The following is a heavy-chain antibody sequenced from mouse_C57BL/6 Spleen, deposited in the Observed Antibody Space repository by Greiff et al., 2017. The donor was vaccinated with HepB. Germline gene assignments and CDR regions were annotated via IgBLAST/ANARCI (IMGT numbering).Heavy chain of an antibody. CDR2: IYPRSGNT. CDR1: GYTFTSYG. D-gene: IGHD1-1*01. J-gene: IGHJ4*01. V-gene: IGHV1-81*01. CDR3: ARDYYGSPPRAMDY. Sequence: VKLLESGAELARPGASVKLSCKASGYTFTSYGISWVKQRTGQGLEWIGEIYPRSGNTYYNEKFKGKATLTADKSSSTAYMELRSLTSEDSAVYFCARDYYGSPPRAMDYWGQGTSVTVSS.